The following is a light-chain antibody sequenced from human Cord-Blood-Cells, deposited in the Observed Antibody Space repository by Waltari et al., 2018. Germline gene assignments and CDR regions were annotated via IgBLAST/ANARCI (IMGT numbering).Light chain of an antibody. J-gene: IGLJ2*01. V-gene: IGLV3-1*01. CDR1: KLGDKY. CDR3: QAWDSSTVV. Sequence: SYELTQPPSVSVSPGQTASITCSGDKLGDKYACWYQQKPGQSPVLVIYQDSKRPSGIPERFAGVNSGNTATLTSGGTQAMDEADYYCQAWDSSTVVFGGGTKLTVL. CDR2: QDS.